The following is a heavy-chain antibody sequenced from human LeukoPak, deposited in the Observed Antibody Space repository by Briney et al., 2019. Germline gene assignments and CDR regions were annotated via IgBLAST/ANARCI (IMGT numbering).Heavy chain of an antibody. CDR3: ARDEVNSGYGDAFDI. J-gene: IGHJ3*02. V-gene: IGHV3-21*01. CDR1: GFTFSSYS. Sequence: TGGSLRLSCAASGFTFSSYSMSWVRQAPGKGLEWVSSISSSSSYIYYADSVKGRFTISRDNAKNSLYLQMNSLRAEDTAVYYCARDEVNSGYGDAFDIWGQGTMVTVSS. D-gene: IGHD5-12*01. CDR2: ISSSSSYI.